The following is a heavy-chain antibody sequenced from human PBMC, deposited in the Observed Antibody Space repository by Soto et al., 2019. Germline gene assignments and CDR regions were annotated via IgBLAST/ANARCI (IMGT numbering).Heavy chain of an antibody. CDR3: ARYFWSGQLPFYFDQ. CDR1: GYTFNIYG. V-gene: IGHV1-18*01. Sequence: QVLLVQSGAEVKKPGASVKVSCKASGYTFNIYGVSWVRQAPGQGLEWMGWISAYNGNTKYSQNLQGRVTMTIDTTTSSAYLEVRSLRSDDTAIYYCARYFWSGQLPFYFDQWGQGTLVTVSS. D-gene: IGHD3-3*01. CDR2: ISAYNGNT. J-gene: IGHJ4*02.